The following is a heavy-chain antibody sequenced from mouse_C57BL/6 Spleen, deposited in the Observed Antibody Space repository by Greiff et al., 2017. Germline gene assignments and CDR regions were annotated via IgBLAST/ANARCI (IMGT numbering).Heavy chain of an antibody. CDR3: AQTAQATSFVDY. Sequence: QVQLKQSGAELVKPGASVKISCKASGYAFSSYWMNWVKQRPGKGLEWIGQIYPGDGDTNYNGKFKGKATLTADKSSSTAYMQLSSLTSEDSAVYFCAQTAQATSFVDYWGQGTTLTVSS. CDR2: IYPGDGDT. D-gene: IGHD3-2*02. CDR1: GYAFSSYW. J-gene: IGHJ2*01. V-gene: IGHV1-80*01.